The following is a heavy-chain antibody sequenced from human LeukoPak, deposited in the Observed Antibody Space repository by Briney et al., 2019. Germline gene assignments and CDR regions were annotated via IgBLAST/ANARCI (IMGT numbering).Heavy chain of an antibody. D-gene: IGHD6-19*01. V-gene: IGHV4-59*01. CDR2: IYHSGST. J-gene: IGHJ4*02. Sequence: SETLSLTCTVSGGSISSYYWSWIRQPPGKGLEWIGYIYHSGSTSYNPSLKSRVTISVDMSKNQFSLKLSSVTAADTAVYFCARVGSSGGWDLGYWGQGTLVTVSS. CDR3: ARVGSSGGWDLGY. CDR1: GGSISSYY.